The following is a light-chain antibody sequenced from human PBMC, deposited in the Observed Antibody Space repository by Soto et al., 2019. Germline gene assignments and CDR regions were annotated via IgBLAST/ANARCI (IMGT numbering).Light chain of an antibody. V-gene: IGLV2-8*01. CDR2: EVS. CDR1: SSDVGGYNY. Sequence: QSALTQPPSASGSPGQSVTISCTGTSSDVGGYNYVSWYQQHPGKAPKLMIYEVSKRPSGVPDRFSGSKSGNTASLTVSGLQAEDEPDYYCESSAGSNNNVFGSGTKVTVL. CDR3: ESSAGSNNNV. J-gene: IGLJ1*01.